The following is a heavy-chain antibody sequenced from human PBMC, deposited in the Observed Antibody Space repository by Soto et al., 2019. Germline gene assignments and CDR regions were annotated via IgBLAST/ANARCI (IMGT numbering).Heavy chain of an antibody. CDR1: GYTFTSYG. D-gene: IGHD3-3*01. V-gene: IGHV1-18*04. CDR2: ISAYNGNT. J-gene: IGHJ5*02. Sequence: VKVSCKPSGYTFTSYGISWVRQSPGQGLEWMGWISAYNGNTNYAQKLQGRVTMTTDTSTSTAYMELRSLRSDDTAVYYCARGGTYYDFWSGYNWFDPWGQGTLVTVSS. CDR3: ARGGTYYDFWSGYNWFDP.